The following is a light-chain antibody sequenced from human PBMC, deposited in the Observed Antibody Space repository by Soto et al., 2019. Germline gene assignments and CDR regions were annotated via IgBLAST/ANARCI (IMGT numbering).Light chain of an antibody. V-gene: IGKV3D-15*01. CDR2: GAS. J-gene: IGKJ5*01. Sequence: EIVMTQSPATLSVSPGESATLTCRASQSINRDLAWYVQKPGQAPRRVVYGASTWATCVPPWFTGSGSGTEFNLTSSGPQAEDFAVYYCQQDKSWPITFGQGTRLENK. CDR3: QQDKSWPIT. CDR1: QSINRD.